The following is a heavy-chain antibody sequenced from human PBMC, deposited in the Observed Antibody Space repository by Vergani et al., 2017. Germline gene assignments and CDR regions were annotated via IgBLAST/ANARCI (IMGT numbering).Heavy chain of an antibody. J-gene: IGHJ4*02. V-gene: IGHV3-33*01. CDR2: IWYDGSNK. D-gene: IGHD3-10*01. Sequence: QVQLVESGGGVVQPGGSLRLSCAASGFTFSSYGMHWVRQAPGKGLEWVAVIWYDGSNKYYADSVKGRFTISRDNSKNTLYLQMNSLRAEDTAVYYCAATRGTMVRGDYWGQGTLVTVSS. CDR3: AATRGTMVRGDY. CDR1: GFTFSSYG.